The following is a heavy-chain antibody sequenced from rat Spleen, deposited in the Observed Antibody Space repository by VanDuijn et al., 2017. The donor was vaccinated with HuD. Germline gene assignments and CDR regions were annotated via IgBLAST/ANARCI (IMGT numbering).Heavy chain of an antibody. CDR3: ARHYYYDGYWFAY. CDR1: GFTFTNYD. CDR2: ISTGADNT. V-gene: IGHV5S13*01. D-gene: IGHD1-12*03. Sequence: EVQLVESGGGLMQPGRSLKLSCAASGFTFTNYDMAWVRQAPTKGLEWIASISTGADNTYYRDSVKGRFTVSRDDANNTHYLQMDSLRSEDTATYYCARHYYYDGYWFAYWGQGTLVTVSS. J-gene: IGHJ3*01.